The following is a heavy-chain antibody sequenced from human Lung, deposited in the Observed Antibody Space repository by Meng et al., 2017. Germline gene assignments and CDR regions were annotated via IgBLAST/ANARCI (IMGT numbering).Heavy chain of an antibody. Sequence: VWLVEAGGGLVQRWRSLRLSCAASGFTFSSYWMHWVRQAPGKGLVWVSRINSDGSSTSYADSVKGRFTISRDNAKNTLYLQMNNLRAEDTAFYYCTNDRLNHWGQGALVTVSS. V-gene: IGHV3-74*01. J-gene: IGHJ1*01. D-gene: IGHD1-1*01. CDR2: INSDGSST. CDR3: TNDRLNH. CDR1: GFTFSSYW.